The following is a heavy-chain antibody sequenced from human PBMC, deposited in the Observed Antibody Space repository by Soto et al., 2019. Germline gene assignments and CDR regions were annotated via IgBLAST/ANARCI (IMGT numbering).Heavy chain of an antibody. J-gene: IGHJ6*02. D-gene: IGHD2-2*01. V-gene: IGHV4-39*01. CDR3: ARLYGYCIRNSCHGHYAMDV. CDR1: GDSVSSSSYT. CDR2: IYSSGST. Sequence: GDSVSSSSYTWGWIRQPPGKGPEWIGSIYSSGSTYYNPSLNSRVTVSVDTSKNQFSLKVTSVTAADTAVYYCARLYGYCIRNSCHGHYAMDVWGQGTTVTVSS.